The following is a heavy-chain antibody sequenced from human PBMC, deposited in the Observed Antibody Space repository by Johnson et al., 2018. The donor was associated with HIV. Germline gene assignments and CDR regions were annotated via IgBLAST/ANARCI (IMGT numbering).Heavy chain of an antibody. CDR1: AFTFSSND. CDR3: ARDRLLYSGSSVDTFDI. J-gene: IGHJ3*02. CDR2: INWNGGST. V-gene: IGHV3-20*04. D-gene: IGHD1-26*01. Sequence: VQLVESGGGLVQPGGSLRLSCGASAFTFSSNDMKWVRQAPGKGLEWVSGINWNGGSTGYADSVKGRFTISRDNDKNTLYLQMNSLRAEDTAMYYCARDRLLYSGSSVDTFDIWGQGTMVTVSS.